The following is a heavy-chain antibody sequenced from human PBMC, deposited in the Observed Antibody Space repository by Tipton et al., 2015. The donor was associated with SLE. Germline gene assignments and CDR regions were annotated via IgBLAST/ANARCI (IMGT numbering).Heavy chain of an antibody. V-gene: IGHV4-39*07. Sequence: TLSLTCTVSCGSISSSSYYWGWIRQPPGKGLEWIGSIYYSGSTYYNPSLKSRVTISVDTSKNQFSLKLSSVTAADTAVYYCAAWGYGYFDYWGQGTLVTVSS. CDR3: AAWGYGYFDY. D-gene: IGHD7-27*01. CDR1: CGSISSSSYY. J-gene: IGHJ4*02. CDR2: IYYSGST.